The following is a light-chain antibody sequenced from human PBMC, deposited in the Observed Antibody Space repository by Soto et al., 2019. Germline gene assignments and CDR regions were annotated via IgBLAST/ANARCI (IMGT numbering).Light chain of an antibody. J-gene: IGKJ2*01. CDR2: KAS. Sequence: DIQMTQSPSTLSASVGDTVTITCRASQSISNCLAWYQQKPGQAPKLLIHKASTLESGVPSMVSGSGSGTEFTLSVSSLQPDGFATFYCQQYDRFPYTFGQGTKLEIK. CDR1: QSISNC. CDR3: QQYDRFPYT. V-gene: IGKV1-5*03.